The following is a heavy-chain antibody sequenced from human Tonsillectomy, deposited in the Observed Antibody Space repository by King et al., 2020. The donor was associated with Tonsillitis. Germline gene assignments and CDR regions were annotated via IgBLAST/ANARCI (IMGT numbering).Heavy chain of an antibody. CDR3: GRDRGLREALLGHID. Sequence: VQLVQSGGGLVQPGGSLRLSCAASGFTFSDYTMNWVRQAPGRGLEWISYVATGGTTTKYADSVQGRFTISRDDAKNSLYLQMNNLRAEDTAVYYLGRDRGLREALLGHIDGGEGTLVT. D-gene: IGHD3-3*02. J-gene: IGHJ4*02. CDR2: VATGGTTT. CDR1: GFTFSDYT. V-gene: IGHV3-48*01.